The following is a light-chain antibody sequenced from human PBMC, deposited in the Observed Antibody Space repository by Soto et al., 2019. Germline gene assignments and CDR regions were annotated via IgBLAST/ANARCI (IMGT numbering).Light chain of an antibody. CDR3: QQRGHWPS. J-gene: IGKJ4*01. CDR1: QSLDNY. Sequence: EIVLTQSPATLSLSPGERATLSCRASQSLDNYLAWYQHKPGQAPRLLIYDASTRATDIPPRFSGSGSGTHFTLTISSLEPEDFAVYYCQQRGHWPSFGGGTKVEIK. V-gene: IGKV3-11*01. CDR2: DAS.